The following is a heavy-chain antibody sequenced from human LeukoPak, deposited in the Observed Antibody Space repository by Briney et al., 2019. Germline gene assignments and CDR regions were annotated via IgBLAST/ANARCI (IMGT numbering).Heavy chain of an antibody. V-gene: IGHV4-30-4*08. CDR1: GGSISSGDYY. J-gene: IGHJ4*02. D-gene: IGHD4-23*01. Sequence: PSQTLSLTCTVSGGSISSGDYYWSWIRQPPGKGLEWIGYIYYSGSTYYNPSLKSRVTISVDTSENQFSLKLSSVTAADTAVYYCARETTVVPYYFDYWGQGTLVTVSS. CDR2: IYYSGST. CDR3: ARETTVVPYYFDY.